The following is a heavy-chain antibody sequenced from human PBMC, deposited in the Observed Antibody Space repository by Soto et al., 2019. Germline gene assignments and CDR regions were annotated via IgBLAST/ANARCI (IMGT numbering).Heavy chain of an antibody. D-gene: IGHD3-3*01. CDR3: AGIGEEIYYGMDV. CDR2: IYARGST. J-gene: IGHJ6*02. Sequence: QVQLQESGPGLVKPSETLSLTCTVSGGSMRSYYWNWIRQPAGEGLEWIGRIYARGSTKYNPSLESRVTMFVAVSQKQFSLRLTSVNAADTAVYYCAGIGEEIYYGMDVWGQGTTVTVSS. V-gene: IGHV4-4*07. CDR1: GGSMRSYY.